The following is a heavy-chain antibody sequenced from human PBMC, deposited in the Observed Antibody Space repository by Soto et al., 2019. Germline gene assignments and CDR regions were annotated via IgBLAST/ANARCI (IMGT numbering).Heavy chain of an antibody. CDR2: ISYDSTKT. CDR3: ARTRSAWSDFHYYSLDV. Sequence: GGSLRLSCAASGFSFNGYGMHWGSRGPGNGLEWVAFISYDSTKTYYADSVKGRFTISRDKSNSALYFQMNSLTGEDTAVYYCARTRSAWSDFHYYSLDVWGQGTTVTVS. V-gene: IGHV3-30*03. J-gene: IGHJ6*02. D-gene: IGHD1-26*01. CDR1: GFSFNGYG.